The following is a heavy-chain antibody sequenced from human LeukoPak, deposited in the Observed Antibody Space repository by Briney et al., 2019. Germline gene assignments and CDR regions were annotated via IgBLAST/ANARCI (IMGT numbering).Heavy chain of an antibody. CDR1: GYTFTSSYD. CDR2: INPNSGGT. D-gene: IGHD1-26*01. Sequence: ASVKVSCKASGYTFTSSYDINWVRQAPGQGLEWMGWINPNSGGTNYAQKFQGRVTMTRDTSISTAYMELSRLRSDDTAVYYCARVKVGADDYWGQGTLVTVSS. CDR3: ARVKVGADDY. J-gene: IGHJ4*02. V-gene: IGHV1-2*02.